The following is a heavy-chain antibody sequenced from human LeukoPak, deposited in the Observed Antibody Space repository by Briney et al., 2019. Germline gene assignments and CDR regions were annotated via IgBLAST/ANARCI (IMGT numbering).Heavy chain of an antibody. V-gene: IGHV3-7*01. D-gene: IGHD3-10*01. CDR3: ASLYGSGPNWFDP. J-gene: IGHJ5*02. CDR2: IKQDGSEK. CDR1: GFTFSSYW. Sequence: GGSLRLSCAASGFTFSSYWMSWVRQAPGKGLEWVANIKQDGSEKYYVDSVKGRFTISRDNDKNSLYLQMNSLRAEDTAVYYCASLYGSGPNWFDPWGQGTLVTVSS.